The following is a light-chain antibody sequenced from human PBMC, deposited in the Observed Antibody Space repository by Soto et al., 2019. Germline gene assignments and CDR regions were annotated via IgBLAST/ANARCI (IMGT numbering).Light chain of an antibody. CDR2: DAS. J-gene: IGKJ4*01. Sequence: EIVWPQSPATLSLSPGERATLSCRASQSVSSYLAWYQQKPGQAPRLLIYDASNRATGIPARFSGSGSGTDFTLTISSLEPEDFGVYYCQQRSKWVTFGRGTKVDI. CDR3: QQRSKWVT. V-gene: IGKV3-11*01. CDR1: QSVSSY.